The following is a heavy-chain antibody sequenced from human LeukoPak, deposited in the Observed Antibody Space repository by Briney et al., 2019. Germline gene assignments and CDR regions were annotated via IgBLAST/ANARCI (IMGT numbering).Heavy chain of an antibody. CDR3: ARGGRIAALRGGYYYYYMDV. CDR2: INYSGGT. CDR1: GGSISSYC. J-gene: IGHJ6*03. V-gene: IGHV4-59*01. D-gene: IGHD6-6*01. Sequence: SETLSLTCTVPGGSISSYCWSWIRQPPGKGLEWIGYINYSGGTNYTPSLKSRVTISLDTSKSQFSLRLSSVTAADTAVYYCARGGRIAALRGGYYYYYMDVWGKGTTVTVSS.